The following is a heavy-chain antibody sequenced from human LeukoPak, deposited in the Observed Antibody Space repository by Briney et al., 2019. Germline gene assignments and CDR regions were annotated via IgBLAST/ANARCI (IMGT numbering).Heavy chain of an antibody. J-gene: IGHJ4*02. Sequence: GGSLRLSCAASGFTLSTYGMNWVRQAPGKGLEWVAFIRYDGSNSYYADSVKGRFTISRDNSQNTLYLQMNSLRAEDTAVYYCAKDLSMVRGVIIKGGFDYWGQGTLVTVSS. V-gene: IGHV3-30*02. CDR2: IRYDGSNS. CDR3: AKDLSMVRGVIIKGGFDY. D-gene: IGHD3-10*01. CDR1: GFTLSTYG.